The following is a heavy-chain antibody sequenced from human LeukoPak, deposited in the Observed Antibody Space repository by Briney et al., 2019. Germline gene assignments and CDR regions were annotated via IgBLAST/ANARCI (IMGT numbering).Heavy chain of an antibody. CDR3: ARRLVVGATYIDP. V-gene: IGHV1-2*02. CDR1: GYTFSSYD. CDR2: INPNGGGT. D-gene: IGHD1-26*01. Sequence: ASVKVSCKASGYTFSSYDINWVRQATGQGLEWMGWINPNGGGTNYAQKFQGRVTMTRDTSISTAYMELSRLRSDDTAVYYCARRLVVGATYIDPWGQGTLVTVSS. J-gene: IGHJ5*02.